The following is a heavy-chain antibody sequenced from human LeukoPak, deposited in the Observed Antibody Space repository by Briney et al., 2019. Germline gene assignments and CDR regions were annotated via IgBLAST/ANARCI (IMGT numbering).Heavy chain of an antibody. CDR3: AKNSPNWPIDSEFDP. CDR1: GFTFSSYA. CDR2: ISGSGGST. V-gene: IGHV3-23*01. Sequence: GGSLRLSCAVSGFTFSSYAMSWVRQAPGKGPEWVSTISGSGGSTYYADSVKGRFTISRDNSKNTLYLQMNSLRAEDTAVYYCAKNSPNWPIDSEFDPWGQGTLVTVSS. D-gene: IGHD2-15*01. J-gene: IGHJ5*02.